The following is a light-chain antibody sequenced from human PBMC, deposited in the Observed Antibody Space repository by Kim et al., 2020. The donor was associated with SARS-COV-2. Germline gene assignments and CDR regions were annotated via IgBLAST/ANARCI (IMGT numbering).Light chain of an antibody. CDR2: DAF. V-gene: IGKV3-11*01. CDR3: QVRSEWPPVIT. Sequence: PGERATRSCRASQSVGNFLVWYQQRPGQAPRLLISDAFNRATGIPARFSGSGSGTDFTLTISSLEPEDFAIYYCQVRSEWPPVITFGQGTRLEIK. CDR1: QSVGNF. J-gene: IGKJ5*01.